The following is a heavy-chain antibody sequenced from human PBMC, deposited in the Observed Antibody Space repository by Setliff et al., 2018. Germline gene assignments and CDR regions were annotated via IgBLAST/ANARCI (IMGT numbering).Heavy chain of an antibody. D-gene: IGHD6-6*01. V-gene: IGHV3-30-3*01. Sequence: GGSLRLSCAASGFTVSTFSMHWVRQAPVKGLEWVATISGEGTYKNFVDSVKARFTISRDNSKDTLYLQMNSLRSEDTAVYYCARALPSIHIDYWGQGTLVTVSS. CDR3: ARALPSIHIDY. CDR1: GFTVSTFS. CDR2: ISGEGTYK. J-gene: IGHJ4*02.